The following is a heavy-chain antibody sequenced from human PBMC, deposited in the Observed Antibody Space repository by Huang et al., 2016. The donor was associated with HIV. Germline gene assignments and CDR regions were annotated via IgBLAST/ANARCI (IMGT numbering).Heavy chain of an antibody. CDR3: AKLRRRDYSGSDAFDI. J-gene: IGHJ3*02. V-gene: IGHV5-51*01. Sequence: EVQLVQSGAEVKKPGESLTISCKASGYTFTRDWIGWVRRKRGKGLEWMGIIYAGDSGSRYSPSFQGQATFSADKSISTAYLQWSSLKATDTAMYDCAKLRRRDYSGSDAFDIWGQGTMVTVSS. D-gene: IGHD4-4*01. CDR2: IYAGDSGS. CDR1: GYTFTRDW.